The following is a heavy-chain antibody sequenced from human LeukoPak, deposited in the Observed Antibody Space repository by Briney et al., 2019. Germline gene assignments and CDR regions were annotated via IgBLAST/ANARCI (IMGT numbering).Heavy chain of an antibody. V-gene: IGHV3-23*01. Sequence: PGGSLRLSCGASGFTFSSYAMSWVRQAPGKGLEWVSAIRVSGGSTYYADSVKGRFTISIDNSKNTLYLQMNSLRAEDTAVYYCAKDPEVVPAAIGVYYYYYMDVWGKGTTVTVSS. CDR2: IRVSGGST. CDR3: AKDPEVVPAAIGVYYYYYMDV. CDR1: GFTFSSYA. J-gene: IGHJ6*03. D-gene: IGHD2-2*02.